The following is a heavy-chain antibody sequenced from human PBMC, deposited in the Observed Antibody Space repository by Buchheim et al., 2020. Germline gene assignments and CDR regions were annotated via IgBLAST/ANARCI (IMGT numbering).Heavy chain of an antibody. CDR2: ISFDGTKK. J-gene: IGHJ3*02. CDR3: ATKGGYSYGDDAFDI. CDR1: GFTFSSYS. D-gene: IGHD5-18*01. V-gene: IGHV3-30*03. Sequence: VQLVESGGGLVKPGGSLRLSCAASGFTFSSYSMNWVRQAPGKGLEWVAVISFDGTKKYYGDSVKGRVTISRDNSKNTLYLQMNSLGVEDTALYYCATKGGYSYGDDAFDIWGQGT.